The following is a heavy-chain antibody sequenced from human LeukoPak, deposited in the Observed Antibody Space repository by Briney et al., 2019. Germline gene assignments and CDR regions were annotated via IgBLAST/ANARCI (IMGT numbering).Heavy chain of an antibody. D-gene: IGHD5-12*01. Sequence: RESGPALVKPTQTLTLTCTFSGFSLSDSEMCVSWIRQPPGKALEWLARIGWDGDKYYSTSLRTRLTISKDTSKNQVVLTMTNMDPVDTATYYCARLIRGSLDYWGQGTLVTVSS. J-gene: IGHJ4*02. CDR1: GFSLSDSEMC. V-gene: IGHV2-70*11. CDR2: IGWDGDK. CDR3: ARLIRGSLDY.